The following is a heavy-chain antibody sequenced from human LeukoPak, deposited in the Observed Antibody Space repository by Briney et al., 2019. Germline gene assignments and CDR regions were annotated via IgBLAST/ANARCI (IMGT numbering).Heavy chain of an antibody. Sequence: PGGSLRLSCAASGFTFSSYSMNWVRQAPGKGLEWVSSISSSSSYIYYADSVKGRFTISRGNSKNTLWLQMNSLRAEDTAVYYCARDRDHYDFWSGYGNWFDPWGQGTLVTVSS. V-gene: IGHV3-21*01. CDR3: ARDRDHYDFWSGYGNWFDP. J-gene: IGHJ5*02. D-gene: IGHD3-3*01. CDR1: GFTFSSYS. CDR2: ISSSSSYI.